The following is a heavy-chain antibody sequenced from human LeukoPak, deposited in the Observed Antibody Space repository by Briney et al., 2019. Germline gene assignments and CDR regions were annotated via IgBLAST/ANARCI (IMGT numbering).Heavy chain of an antibody. CDR3: AREWSRPALLEWLPREGWFDP. CDR1: GFTFSSYS. J-gene: IGHJ5*02. V-gene: IGHV3-21*01. CDR2: ISSSSSYI. D-gene: IGHD3-3*01. Sequence: PGGSLRLSCAASGFTFSSYSMNWVRQAPGKGLEWVSSISSSSSYIYYADSVKGRFTISRDNAKNSLYLQMNSLRDEDTAVYYCAREWSRPALLEWLPREGWFDPWGQGTLVTVSS.